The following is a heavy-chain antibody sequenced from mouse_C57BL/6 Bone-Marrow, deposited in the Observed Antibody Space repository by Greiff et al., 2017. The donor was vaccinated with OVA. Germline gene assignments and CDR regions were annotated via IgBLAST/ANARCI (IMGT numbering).Heavy chain of an antibody. D-gene: IGHD2-14*01. CDR1: GYTFTSYW. Sequence: VQLQQPGAELLMPGASVKLSCKASGYTFTSYWMHWVKQRPGQGLEWIGEIDPSDSYTNYNQKFKGKSTLTVDKSSSTAYMQLSSLTSEDSAVYYCARWGTRYWGQGTLVTVSA. J-gene: IGHJ3*01. CDR3: ARWGTRY. V-gene: IGHV1-69*01. CDR2: IDPSDSYT.